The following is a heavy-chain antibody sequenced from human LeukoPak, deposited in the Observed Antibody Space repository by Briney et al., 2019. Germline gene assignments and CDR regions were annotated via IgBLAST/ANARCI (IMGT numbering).Heavy chain of an antibody. V-gene: IGHV3-7*01. CDR2: IKQDGSEK. D-gene: IGHD3-3*01. J-gene: IGHJ4*02. CDR1: GFTFSSYW. CDR3: ARVLLYYDFWSGYTHSWPVDY. Sequence: PGGSLRLSCAASGFTFSSYWMSWVRQAPGKGLEWVANIKQDGSEKYYVDSVKGRFTISRDNAKNSLYLQVNSLRAEDTAVYYCARVLLYYDFWSGYTHSWPVDYWGQGTLVTVSS.